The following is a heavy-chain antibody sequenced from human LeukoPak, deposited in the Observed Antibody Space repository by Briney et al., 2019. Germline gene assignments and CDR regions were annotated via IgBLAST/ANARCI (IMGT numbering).Heavy chain of an antibody. CDR3: GRDRVGPSSKIVYYYYYYMDV. CDR2: IYTSGST. D-gene: IGHD1-26*01. CDR1: GGSISSYY. J-gene: IGHJ6*03. V-gene: IGHV4-4*07. Sequence: SETLSLTCTVSGGSISSYYWSWIRQPAGKGLEWIGRIYTSGSTNYNPSLKSRVTMSVDTSKNQFSLKLSSVTAADTAVYYCGRDRVGPSSKIVYYYYYYMDVWGKGTTVTVSS.